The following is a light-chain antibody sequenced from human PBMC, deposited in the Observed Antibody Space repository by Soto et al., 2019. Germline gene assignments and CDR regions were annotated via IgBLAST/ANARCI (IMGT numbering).Light chain of an antibody. CDR3: QQYSISPGLT. CDR2: GAS. J-gene: IGKJ4*01. CDR1: QSVSNKY. V-gene: IGKV3-20*01. Sequence: EIVLTQSPDTLSLSPGERATLSCRTSQSVSNKYLAWYQQKPGQAPRLLIYGASSRATGVPDRFSGSGSGTEFTLTISRLEPEDFTVYYCQQYSISPGLTFGGGTKVEIK.